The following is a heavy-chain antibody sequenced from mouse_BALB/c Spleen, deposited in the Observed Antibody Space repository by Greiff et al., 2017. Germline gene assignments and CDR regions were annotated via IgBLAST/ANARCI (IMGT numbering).Heavy chain of an antibody. CDR3: VRESRFAY. CDR2: IRSKSNNYAT. Sequence: GGGLVQPKGSLKLSCAASGFTFNTNAMNWVRQAPGKGLEWVARIRSKSNNYATYYADSVKDRFTISRDDSQSMLYLQMNNLKTEDTAMYYCVRESRFAYWGQGTLVTVSA. V-gene: IGHV10S3*01. CDR1: GFTFNTNA. J-gene: IGHJ3*01.